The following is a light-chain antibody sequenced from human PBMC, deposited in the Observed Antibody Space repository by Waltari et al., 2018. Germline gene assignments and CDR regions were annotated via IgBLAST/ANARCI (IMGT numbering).Light chain of an antibody. CDR1: QSVSSN. V-gene: IGKV3-15*01. CDR2: GAS. CDR3: QQYNNWPPLYT. J-gene: IGKJ2*01. Sequence: EIVMTQSPATLSVSPGERATLSCRASQSVSSNLAWYQQKPGQAPRLLTYGASTRATGIPARFSGSGSGTEVTLTISSLQSEDFAVYYCQQYNNWPPLYTFGQGTKLEIK.